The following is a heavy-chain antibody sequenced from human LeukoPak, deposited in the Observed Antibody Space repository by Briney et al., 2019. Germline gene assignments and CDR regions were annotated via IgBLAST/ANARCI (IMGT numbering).Heavy chain of an antibody. V-gene: IGHV4-39*01. CDR3: ARLGDSSGYYSAY. J-gene: IGHJ4*02. Sequence: SETLSLTCTVSGGSISSSSYYWGWICQPPGKGLEWIGSIYYSGSTYYNPSLKSRVTISVDTSKNQFSLKLSSVTAADTAVYYCARLGDSSGYYSAYWGQGTLVTVSS. CDR2: IYYSGST. D-gene: IGHD3-22*01. CDR1: GGSISSSSYY.